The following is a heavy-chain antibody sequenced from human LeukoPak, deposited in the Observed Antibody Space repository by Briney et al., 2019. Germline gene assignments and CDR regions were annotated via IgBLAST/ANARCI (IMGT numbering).Heavy chain of an antibody. V-gene: IGHV3-49*03. CDR2: IRSKAYGGTT. Sequence: PGGSLRLSCTASGLTFGDYAMSWFRQAPGKGLEWVGFIRSKAYGGTTEYAASVKDRFTISRDDSRSIAYLQMNSLKTEDTAVYYCSGVQEGWVGKGDYWGQGTLVTVSS. CDR1: GLTFGDYA. J-gene: IGHJ4*02. CDR3: SGVQEGWVGKGDY. D-gene: IGHD2-8*02.